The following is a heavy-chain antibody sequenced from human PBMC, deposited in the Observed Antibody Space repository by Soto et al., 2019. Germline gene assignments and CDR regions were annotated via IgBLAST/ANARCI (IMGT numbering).Heavy chain of an antibody. CDR1: GFTFSSYW. CDR2: IKQDGSEK. V-gene: IGHV3-7*01. CDR3: ARDRVQSLPGGSGEGGMDV. J-gene: IGHJ6*02. D-gene: IGHD3-10*01. Sequence: GGSLRLSCAASGFTFSSYWMSWVRQAPGKGLEWVANIKQDGSEKYYVDSVKGRFTISRDNAKNSLYLQMNSLRAEDTAVYYCARDRVQSLPGGSGEGGMDVWGQGTTVPVSS.